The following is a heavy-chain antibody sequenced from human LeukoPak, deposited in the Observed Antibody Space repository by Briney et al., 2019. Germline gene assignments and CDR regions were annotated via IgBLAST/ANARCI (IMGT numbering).Heavy chain of an antibody. Sequence: SQTLSLTCAISGDSVSINSAAWNWIRRSPSRGLEWLGRTYQRSKWYNDYAVSVKSRITINPDISKNQFSLQLNSVTPEDTAVYYCARSPSPYSSGWYFDYWGQGTLVTVSS. V-gene: IGHV6-1*01. D-gene: IGHD6-19*01. CDR2: TYQRSKWYN. CDR3: ARSPSPYSSGWYFDY. J-gene: IGHJ4*02. CDR1: GDSVSINSAA.